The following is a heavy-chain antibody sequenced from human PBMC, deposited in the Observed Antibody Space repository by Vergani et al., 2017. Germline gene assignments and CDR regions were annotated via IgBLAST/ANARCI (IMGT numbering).Heavy chain of an antibody. D-gene: IGHD2-2*02. Sequence: QVQLVQSGAEVKKPGSSVKVSCKASGGTFSSYTISWVRQAPGQGLEWMGRIIPILGIANYAQKFQGRVTITADKSTSTAYLQWSSLKASDTAMYYCARRYCSSTSCYNRNAFDIWGQGTMVTVSS. J-gene: IGHJ3*02. CDR2: IIPILGIA. CDR1: GGTFSSYT. V-gene: IGHV1-69*02. CDR3: ARRYCSSTSCYNRNAFDI.